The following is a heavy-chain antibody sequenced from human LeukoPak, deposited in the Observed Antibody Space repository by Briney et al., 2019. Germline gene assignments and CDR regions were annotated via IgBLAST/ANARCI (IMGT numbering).Heavy chain of an antibody. V-gene: IGHV3-23*01. CDR1: GFTFNSYA. CDR2: VSGSGGST. Sequence: GRSLRLSCAASGFTFNSYAMTWVRQAPGKGLEWVSAVSGSGGSTYYPDSVEGRFTISRDNSKDTLYLQINSLRVEDTAVYSCAKLGYYDFWSNYLVFDNWGQGTLVTVSS. CDR3: AKLGYYDFWSNYLVFDN. D-gene: IGHD3-3*01. J-gene: IGHJ4*02.